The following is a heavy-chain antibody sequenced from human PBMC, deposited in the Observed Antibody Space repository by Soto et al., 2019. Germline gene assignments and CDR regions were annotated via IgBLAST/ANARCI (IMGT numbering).Heavy chain of an antibody. CDR2: LSGSGTST. V-gene: IGHV3-23*01. J-gene: IGHJ4*02. D-gene: IGHD6-19*01. CDR1: GFSFVNYA. CDR3: AKATTNGGWFNPFDS. Sequence: PGGSLRLSCAVSGFSFVNYAMNCVRQAPGKGLEWVSGLSGSGTSTYYADSVKGRFTISRDNSRDTLFLQMNSLTADDTAVYYCAKATTNGGWFNPFDSWGQGALVTVSS.